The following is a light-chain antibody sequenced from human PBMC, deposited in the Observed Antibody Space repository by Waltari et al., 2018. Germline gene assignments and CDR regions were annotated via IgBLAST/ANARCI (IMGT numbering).Light chain of an antibody. CDR3: QQRSSWTPHT. CDR1: QSVGTY. CDR2: DAS. V-gene: IGKV3-11*01. Sequence: EIVLTQSPATLSLSPGETATLSCRASQSVGTYLAWYQQKPGQAPRLLIYDASNRATGIPDRLRGSGSGTDFTLTISSLEPEDFAVYYCQQRSSWTPHTFGQGARLEIK. J-gene: IGKJ2*01.